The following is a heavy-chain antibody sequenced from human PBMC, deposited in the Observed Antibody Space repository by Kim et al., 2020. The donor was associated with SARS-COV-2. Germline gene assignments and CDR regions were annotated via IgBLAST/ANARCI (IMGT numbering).Heavy chain of an antibody. J-gene: IGHJ6*01. D-gene: IGHD3-10*01. CDR1: GFKFSDYD. V-gene: IGHV3-13*01. CDR2: INISDET. Sequence: GGSLRLSCAASGFKFSDYDMHWVRQGTGKGLEWVSGINISDETYYIGPVKSRLTISSENAKNYLFLQMNSMRAGDTAVYYCVRNFGSGAHYFYGIDV. CDR3: VRNFGSGAHYFYGIDV.